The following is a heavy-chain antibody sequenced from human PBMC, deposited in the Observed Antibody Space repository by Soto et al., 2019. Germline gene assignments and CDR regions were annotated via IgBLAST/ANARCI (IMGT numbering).Heavy chain of an antibody. D-gene: IGHD2-15*01. CDR3: ARSFRGWQQRYFDY. CDR2: IKQDGSEK. CDR1: GFTFSSYW. Sequence: GGSLRLSCAASGFTFSSYWMSWVRQAPGKGLEWVANIKQDGSEKYYVDSVKGRFTISRDNAKNSLYLQMNSLRAEDTAVYYCARSFRGWQQRYFDYWGQGTLVTVSS. J-gene: IGHJ4*02. V-gene: IGHV3-7*01.